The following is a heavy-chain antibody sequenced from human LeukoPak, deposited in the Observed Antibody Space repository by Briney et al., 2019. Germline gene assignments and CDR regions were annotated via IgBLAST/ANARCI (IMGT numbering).Heavy chain of an antibody. J-gene: IGHJ4*02. CDR3: ARVVVVAATQYYFDY. Sequence: SSETLSLTCAVYGGSFSGYYWSWIRQPPGKGLEWIGEINHSGSTNYNPSLKSRVTKSVDTSKNQFSLKLSSVTAADTAVYYCARVVVVAATQYYFDYWGQGTLVTVSS. D-gene: IGHD2-15*01. CDR2: INHSGST. CDR1: GGSFSGYY. V-gene: IGHV4-34*01.